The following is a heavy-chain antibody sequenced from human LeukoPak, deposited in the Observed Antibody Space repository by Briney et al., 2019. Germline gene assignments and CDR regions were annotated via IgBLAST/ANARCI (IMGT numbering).Heavy chain of an antibody. J-gene: IGHJ2*01. V-gene: IGHV1-2*04. CDR3: ARGGSGWGWYFDL. CDR2: INPNSGGT. Sequence: GVSVKVSCKASGYTFTGYYMHWVRQAPGQGLEWMGWINPNSGGTNYAQKFQGWVTMTRDTSISTAYMELSRLRSDDTAVYYCARGGSGWGWYFDLWGRGTLVTVSS. D-gene: IGHD6-19*01. CDR1: GYTFTGYY.